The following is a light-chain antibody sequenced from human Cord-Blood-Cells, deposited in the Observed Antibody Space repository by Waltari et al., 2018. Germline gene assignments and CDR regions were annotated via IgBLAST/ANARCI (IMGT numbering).Light chain of an antibody. CDR3: QQYYSFPHP. CDR1: QCISSY. V-gene: IGKV1D-8*04. CDR2: AAS. Sequence: VIWLTQPPSLLSASTGDRVIISCRMRQCISSYLALYQQKPGKDPERLIYAASTLQSGVPSRFGGSGSGTDFTLTISCLQSEDFATYYCQQYYSFPHPFGQGTKLEIK. J-gene: IGKJ2*01.